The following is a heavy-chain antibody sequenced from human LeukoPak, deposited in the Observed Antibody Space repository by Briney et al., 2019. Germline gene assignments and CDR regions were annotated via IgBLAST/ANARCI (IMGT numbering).Heavy chain of an antibody. CDR1: GGSFSGYY. J-gene: IGHJ6*03. CDR3: ARHTIFGVVHYYYYMDV. Sequence: SEALSLTCAVYGGSFSGYYWSWIRQPPGKGLEWIGEINHSGSTNYNPSLKSRVTISVDTSKNQFSLKLSSVTAADTAVYYCARHTIFGVVHYYYYMDVWGKGTTVTVSS. V-gene: IGHV4-34*01. D-gene: IGHD3-3*01. CDR2: INHSGST.